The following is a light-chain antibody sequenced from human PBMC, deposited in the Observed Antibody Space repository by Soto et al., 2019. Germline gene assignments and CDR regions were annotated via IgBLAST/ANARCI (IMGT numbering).Light chain of an antibody. CDR2: AAS. V-gene: IGKV1-39*01. J-gene: IGKJ1*01. CDR3: KQSYRTPWT. CDR1: QSISSY. Sequence: DIQMTQSPSSLSASVGDRVTITCRASQSISSYLNCYQQKPGKAPKLLIYAASSLQSGVPSRFSGSGSGTDFTLTISSLQPEDFATYYCKQSYRTPWTFGQGTKVEIK.